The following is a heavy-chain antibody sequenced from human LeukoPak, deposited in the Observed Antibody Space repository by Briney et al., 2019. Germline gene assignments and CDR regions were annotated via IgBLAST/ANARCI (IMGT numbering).Heavy chain of an antibody. Sequence: GASVKVSCKASGYTFTDYYMHWVRQTPGQGLEWMGGIIPIFGTANYAQKFQGRVTITADESTSTAYMELSSLRSEDTAVYYCARDLLTATVTNFAFDIWGQGTMVTVSS. CDR1: GYTFTDYY. J-gene: IGHJ3*02. CDR3: ARDLLTATVTNFAFDI. V-gene: IGHV1-69*13. CDR2: IIPIFGTA. D-gene: IGHD4-17*01.